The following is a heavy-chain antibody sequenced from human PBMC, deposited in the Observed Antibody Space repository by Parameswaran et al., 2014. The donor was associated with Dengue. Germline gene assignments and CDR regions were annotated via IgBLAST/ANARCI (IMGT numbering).Heavy chain of an antibody. Sequence: VRQAPGRGWSGSHPLVVVVVTYTYADSVKGRFTISRDNAKNSLYLQMNSLRAEDTAVYYCARGGWVVVVAATPPYYYGMDVWGQGTTVTV. D-gene: IGHD2-15*01. V-gene: IGHV3-21*01. J-gene: IGHJ6*02. CDR3: ARGGWVVVVAATPPYYYGMDV. CDR2: LVVVVVT.